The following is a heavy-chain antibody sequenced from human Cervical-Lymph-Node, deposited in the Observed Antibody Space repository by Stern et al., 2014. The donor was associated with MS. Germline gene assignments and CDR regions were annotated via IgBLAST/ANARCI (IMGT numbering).Heavy chain of an antibody. J-gene: IGHJ5*02. CDR2: IYYSGST. CDR1: GGSISRYY. D-gene: IGHD6-6*01. V-gene: IGHV4-59*01. CDR3: ARDRYSSSSRWFDP. Sequence: QLQLQESGPGLVKPSETLSLTCTVSGGSISRYYWSWIRQPPGKGLEWIGYIYYSGSTNYNPSLKSRVTISVDTSKNQFSLKLSSVTAADTAVYYCARDRYSSSSRWFDPWGQGTLVTVSS.